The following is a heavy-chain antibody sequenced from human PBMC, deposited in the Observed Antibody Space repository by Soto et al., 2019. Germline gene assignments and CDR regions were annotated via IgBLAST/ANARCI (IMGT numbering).Heavy chain of an antibody. D-gene: IGHD3-22*01. V-gene: IGHV1-69*01. CDR2: IIPMFGTA. J-gene: IGHJ4*02. Sequence: QVQLVQSGAEVRKPGSSVKVSCKASGGTFSRHTISWVRQAPGQWREWMGGIIPMFGTANHATKFQGRVTIFADESTSTAYMELSSLRSEDTAIYYCARGWGYDSSDYYYAYWGQGTPVIVSS. CDR1: GGTFSRHT. CDR3: ARGWGYDSSDYYYAY.